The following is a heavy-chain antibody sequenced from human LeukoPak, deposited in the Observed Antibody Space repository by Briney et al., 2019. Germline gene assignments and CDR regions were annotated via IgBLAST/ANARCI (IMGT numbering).Heavy chain of an antibody. J-gene: IGHJ4*02. CDR1: GFIFNNYA. CDR3: AKDNRRHYTSGPNPDSLH. Sequence: QPGRSLRPSCAGSGFIFNNYAMHWVRQPPGKGLEWVSGISWNSGSIDYADSVKGRFTISRDNAKNSLYLQMNSLRVEDTAFYYCAKDNRRHYTSGPNPDSLHWGQGALATVSS. V-gene: IGHV3-9*01. D-gene: IGHD6-19*01. CDR2: ISWNSGSI.